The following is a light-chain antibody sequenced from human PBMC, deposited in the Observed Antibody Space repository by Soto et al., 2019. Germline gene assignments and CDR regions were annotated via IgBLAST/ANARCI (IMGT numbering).Light chain of an antibody. V-gene: IGKV3-15*01. CDR1: QSVSSN. CDR2: GAS. J-gene: IGKJ4*02. CDR3: QQYKSWTQ. Sequence: EIVMTQSPATLSVSPGERANLSCRASQSVSSNLAWHQQKPGQAPRLLIYGASTRATGIPARFSGSGSGTEFTLTISSLQSEDFAVYYCQQYKSWTQFGGGTKV.